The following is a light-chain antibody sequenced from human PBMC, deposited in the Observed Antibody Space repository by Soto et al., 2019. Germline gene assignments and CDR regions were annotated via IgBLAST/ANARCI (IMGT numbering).Light chain of an antibody. CDR1: QSVSSN. CDR3: QEYSAWWT. CDR2: GAS. Sequence: EIVMTQSPATLSVSPGERATLSCRASQSVSSNLAWYQQKPGQAPSLLVYGASTRATGIPARFSGSGSGTEFTLTICSLQSEDSAVYYCQEYSAWWTFGQGTKVEIQ. J-gene: IGKJ1*01. V-gene: IGKV3-15*01.